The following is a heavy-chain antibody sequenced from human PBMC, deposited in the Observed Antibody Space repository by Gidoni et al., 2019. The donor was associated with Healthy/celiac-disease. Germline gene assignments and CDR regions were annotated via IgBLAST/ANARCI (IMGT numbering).Heavy chain of an antibody. CDR1: GFTSGDYA. D-gene: IGHD5-12*01. J-gene: IGHJ4*02. V-gene: IGHV3-49*03. CDR2: IRRKAYGGTT. CDR3: TRDWDRVATIDFDY. Sequence: EVQLVESGGGLVQPGRSLRLSCTASGFTSGDYAMSWFRQAPGKGLEWVGFIRRKAYGGTTEYAASVKGRFTISRDDSKSIAYLQMNSLKTEDTAVYYCTRDWDRVATIDFDYWGQGTLVTVSS.